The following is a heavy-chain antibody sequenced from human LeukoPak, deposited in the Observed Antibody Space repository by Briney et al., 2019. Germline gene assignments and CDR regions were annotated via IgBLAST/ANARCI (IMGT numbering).Heavy chain of an antibody. CDR3: ARALRFYYGSGSYYPFDY. CDR2: IIPILGIA. D-gene: IGHD3-10*01. V-gene: IGHV1-69*04. CDR1: GYTFTSYD. J-gene: IGHJ4*02. Sequence: SVKVSCKASGYTFTSYDINWVRQATGQGLEWMGRIIPILGIANYAQKFQGRVTITADKSTSTAYMELSSLRSEDTAVYYCARALRFYYGSGSYYPFDYWGQGTLVTVSS.